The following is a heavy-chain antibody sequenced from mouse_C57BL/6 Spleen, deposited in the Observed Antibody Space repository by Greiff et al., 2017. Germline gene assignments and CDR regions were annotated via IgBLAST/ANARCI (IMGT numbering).Heavy chain of an antibody. V-gene: IGHV1-15*01. J-gene: IGHJ2*01. CDR1: GYTFTDYE. CDR3: TRSGGSSYVY. CDR2: IDPETGGT. D-gene: IGHD1-1*01. Sequence: QVQLQQSGPELVRPGASVTLSCKASGYTFTDYEMHWVKQTPVHGLEWIGAIDPETGGTAYNQKFKGKAILTADKSSSTAYMELRSLTSEDSAVYYCTRSGGSSYVYWGQGTTLTVSS.